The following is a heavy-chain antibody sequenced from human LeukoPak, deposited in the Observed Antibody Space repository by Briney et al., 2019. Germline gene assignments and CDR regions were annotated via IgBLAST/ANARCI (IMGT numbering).Heavy chain of an antibody. Sequence: GGSLRLSCEASGFTFSCYWMHWVRQGPGKGLVWVARIKSDVSSTDYADSVKGRFTISRDNAKNKLYLQMNSLRAEDTGVYYCTTIRPDYWGQGTLVTVSS. CDR3: TTIRPDY. CDR1: GFTFSCYW. V-gene: IGHV3-74*01. D-gene: IGHD5-12*01. J-gene: IGHJ4*02. CDR2: IKSDVSST.